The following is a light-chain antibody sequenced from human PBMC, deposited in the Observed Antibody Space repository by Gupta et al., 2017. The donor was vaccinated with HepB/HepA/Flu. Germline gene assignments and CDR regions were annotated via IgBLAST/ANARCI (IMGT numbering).Light chain of an antibody. J-gene: IGKJ3*01. CDR1: QSVSSTF. Sequence: EIVLTQSPATLSLSPGERATLSCRASQSVSSTFLAWYQQKPGQAPRLLIYSASSRATAIPDRFSGSGYGTDFTLTISRLEPEDFAVYYCHQYSSSPFTFGPGTKVDIK. CDR2: SAS. V-gene: IGKV3-20*01. CDR3: HQYSSSPFT.